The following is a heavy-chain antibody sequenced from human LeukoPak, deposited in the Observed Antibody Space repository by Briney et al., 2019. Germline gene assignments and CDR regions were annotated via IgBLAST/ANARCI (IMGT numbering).Heavy chain of an antibody. Sequence: SETLSLTCTVSGGSISSYYWSWIRQPPGKGLEWIGYIYYSGSTNYNPSLKSRVTISVDTSKNQFSLKLSSVTAADTAVYYCARVDCSSPSCALERVPFDYWGQGTLVTVSS. D-gene: IGHD2-2*01. V-gene: IGHV4-59*01. CDR3: ARVDCSSPSCALERVPFDY. J-gene: IGHJ4*02. CDR2: IYYSGST. CDR1: GGSISSYY.